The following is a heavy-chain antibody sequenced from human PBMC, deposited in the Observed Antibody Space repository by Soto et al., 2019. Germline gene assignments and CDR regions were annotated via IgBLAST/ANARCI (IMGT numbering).Heavy chain of an antibody. V-gene: IGHV4-59*01. CDR3: ARGVSSSWFDY. CDR2: IYYSGST. J-gene: IGHJ4*02. CDR1: GGSISSYY. Sequence: SETLSLTCTVSGGSISSYYWSWIRQPPGKGLEWIGYIYYSGSTNYNPSLKSRVTISVDTSKNQFSLKLSSVTAADSAVYYCARGVSSSWFDYWGQGTLVTVSS. D-gene: IGHD6-13*01.